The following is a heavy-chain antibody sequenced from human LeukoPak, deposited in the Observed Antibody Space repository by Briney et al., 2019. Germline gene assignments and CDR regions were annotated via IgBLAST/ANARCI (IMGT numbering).Heavy chain of an antibody. V-gene: IGHV3-48*01. D-gene: IGHD3-10*01. CDR1: AFTLSTYN. CDR2: ISSSSSSI. J-gene: IGHJ4*02. CDR3: ARDPGWTGIDY. Sequence: PGGSLRLSCAASAFTLSTYNMNWVRQAPGKGLEWVSYISSSSSSIYYADSVKGRFTISRDNAKNSLYLQMNSLRGEDTAVYYCARDPGWTGIDYWGQGTLVTVSS.